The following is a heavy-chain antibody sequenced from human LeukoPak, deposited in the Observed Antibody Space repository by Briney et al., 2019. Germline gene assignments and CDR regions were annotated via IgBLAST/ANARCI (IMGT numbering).Heavy chain of an antibody. CDR3: ARDEARYSSGYYPNWFDP. V-gene: IGHV1-69*04. CDR2: IIPILGIA. D-gene: IGHD3-22*01. CDR1: GGTFSSYA. Sequence: SVKVSCKASGGTFSSYAISWVRQAPGQGLEWMGRIIPILGIANYAQKFQGRVTITADKSTSTAYMELRSLRSDDTAVYYCARDEARYSSGYYPNWFDPWGQGTLVTVSS. J-gene: IGHJ5*02.